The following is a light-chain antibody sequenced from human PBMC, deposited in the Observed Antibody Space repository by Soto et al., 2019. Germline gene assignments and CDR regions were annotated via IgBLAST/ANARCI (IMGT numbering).Light chain of an antibody. V-gene: IGKV3-15*01. CDR2: ATS. CDR1: QIVGNN. Sequence: EIVLTQSPATLSVSPGERATLSCRASQIVGNNFAWYQQKPGQAPRLLIFATSTRATGVPARFSGSGSGTEFNLTISSLQSEDFAVYYCQQYGDWPLTFGGGAKVEIE. CDR3: QQYGDWPLT. J-gene: IGKJ4*01.